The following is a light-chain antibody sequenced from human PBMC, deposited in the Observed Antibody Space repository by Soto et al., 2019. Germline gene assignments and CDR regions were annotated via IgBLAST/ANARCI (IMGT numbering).Light chain of an antibody. CDR2: EGS. V-gene: IGLV2-23*03. J-gene: IGLJ1*01. CDR3: CSYAGSSTFLYV. CDR1: SSDVGSYNL. Sequence: SALTQPASVSGSPGQSITISCTGTSSDVGSYNLVSWYQQHPGKAPKLMIYEGSKRPSGVSNRFSGSKSGNTASLTISGLQAEGEADYYCCSYAGSSTFLYVFGTGTKVTVL.